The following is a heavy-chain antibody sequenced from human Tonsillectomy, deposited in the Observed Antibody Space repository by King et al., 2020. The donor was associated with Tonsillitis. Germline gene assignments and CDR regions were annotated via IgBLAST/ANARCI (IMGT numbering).Heavy chain of an antibody. CDR3: ARERGHYYGSGSYSYYYYGMDV. V-gene: IGHV1-2*02. D-gene: IGHD3-10*01. CDR2: INPNSGGT. Sequence: VQLVESGAEVKKPGASVKVSCKASGYTFTGYYMHWVRQAPGQGLEWMGWINPNSGGTNYAQKFQGRVTMTRDTSISTAYMELSRLRSDDTAVYYCARERGHYYGSGSYSYYYYGMDVWGQGTTVTVSS. CDR1: GYTFTGYY. J-gene: IGHJ6*02.